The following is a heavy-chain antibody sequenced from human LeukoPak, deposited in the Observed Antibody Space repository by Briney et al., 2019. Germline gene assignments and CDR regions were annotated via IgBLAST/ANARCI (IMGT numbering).Heavy chain of an antibody. CDR3: ARDRGDIAVAGTGFDY. V-gene: IGHV3-74*01. CDR1: GFTFSSYW. J-gene: IGHJ4*02. CDR2: INTDVSST. Sequence: PGGSLRLSRAASGFTFSSYWMHWGRHTPGRGLWWVSRINTDVSSTSYADSVKGRFTISRDNAKNTLYLQMNSLRAEDTAVYYCARDRGDIAVAGTGFDYWGQGTLVTVSS. D-gene: IGHD6-19*01.